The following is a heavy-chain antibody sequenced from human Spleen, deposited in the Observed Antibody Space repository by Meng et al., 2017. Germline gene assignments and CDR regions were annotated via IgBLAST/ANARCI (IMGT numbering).Heavy chain of an antibody. CDR3: VRDENISLGKLFGDY. CDR2: INPNSGDT. J-gene: IGHJ4*02. V-gene: IGHV1-2*06. Sequence: ASVKVSCKPSGYSFTAYYIHWVRQAPGQGLEWLGHINPNSGDTLYAQKFQGRVSMTGDTSISTAYVELSSLRSDDTAVYYCVRDENISLGKLFGDYWGQGNMVNGAS. CDR1: GYSFTAYY. D-gene: IGHD2-21*01.